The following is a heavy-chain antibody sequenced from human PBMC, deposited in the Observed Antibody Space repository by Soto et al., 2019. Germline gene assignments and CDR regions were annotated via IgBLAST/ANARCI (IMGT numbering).Heavy chain of an antibody. Sequence: SLTCTVSGGSISSYYWSWIRQPPGKGLEWIGYIYYSGSTNYNPSLKSRVTISVDTSKNQFSLKLSSVTAADTAVYYCARGPTGSGNWFDPWGQGTLVTVST. J-gene: IGHJ5*02. CDR3: ARGPTGSGNWFDP. V-gene: IGHV4-59*01. CDR2: IYYSGST. CDR1: GGSISSYY. D-gene: IGHD1-26*01.